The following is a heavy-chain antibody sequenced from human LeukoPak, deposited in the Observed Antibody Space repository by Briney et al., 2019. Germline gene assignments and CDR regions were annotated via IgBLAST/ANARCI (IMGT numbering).Heavy chain of an antibody. V-gene: IGHV3-30*02. CDR2: IRSDGSIK. Sequence: GGSLRLSCTTSGFTFSNYGMHWVRQAPGKGLEWVTFIRSDGSIKYYADSVKGRFTISRDNSKNTLSLEMKSLRAEDTAVYYCAKDLWTPYFDYWGKGTLVTVSS. CDR3: AKDLWTPYFDY. CDR1: GFTFSNYG. D-gene: IGHD2-21*01. J-gene: IGHJ4*02.